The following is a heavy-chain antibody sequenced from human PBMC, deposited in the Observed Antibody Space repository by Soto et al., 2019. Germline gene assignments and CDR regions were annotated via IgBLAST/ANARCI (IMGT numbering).Heavy chain of an antibody. CDR2: INAGNGNT. CDR1: GYTFNSYA. V-gene: IGHV1-3*01. Sequence: ASVKVSCTASGYTFNSYAMHWVRQAPGQRLEWMGWINAGNGNTKYSQILQGRVTMTTDTSTSTAYMELRSLRSDDTAVYYCERVKTSGYHNWFDPWGQGTLVTVSS. CDR3: ERVKTSGYHNWFDP. J-gene: IGHJ5*02. D-gene: IGHD3-22*01.